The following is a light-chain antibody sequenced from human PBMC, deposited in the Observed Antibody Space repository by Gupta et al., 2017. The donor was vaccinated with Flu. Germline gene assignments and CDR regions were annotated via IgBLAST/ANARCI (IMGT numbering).Light chain of an antibody. J-gene: IGLJ2*01. CDR3: QVWDTSSDHVV. Sequence: SYVLTQPPSVSVAPGKTARITCGGDDIESKSVHWCQQKPGQAPELIVYDDSDRPSGIPERFSGSNSGNTATLTISRVEAGDEADYYCQVWDTSSDHVVFGGGTKLTVL. CDR2: DDS. CDR1: DIESKS. V-gene: IGLV3-21*03.